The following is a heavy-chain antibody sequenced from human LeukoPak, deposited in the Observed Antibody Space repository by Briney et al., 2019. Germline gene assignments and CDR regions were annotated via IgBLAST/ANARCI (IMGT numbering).Heavy chain of an antibody. CDR1: GFTSSSYG. Sequence: GGSLRLSCAASGFTSSSYGMHWVRQAPGKGLEWVAVISYDGSNKYYADSVKGRFTISRDNSKNTLYLQMNSLRAEDTAVYYCAKDRGSSPYYYYGMDVWGQGTTVTVSS. CDR3: AKDRGSSPYYYYGMDV. D-gene: IGHD1-26*01. CDR2: ISYDGSNK. J-gene: IGHJ6*02. V-gene: IGHV3-30*18.